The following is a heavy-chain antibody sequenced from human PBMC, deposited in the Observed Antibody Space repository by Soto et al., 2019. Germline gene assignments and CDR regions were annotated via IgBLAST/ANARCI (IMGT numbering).Heavy chain of an antibody. CDR1: GGSISSGGYS. CDR3: ARSSFKYSYGLFDYFDY. J-gene: IGHJ4*02. V-gene: IGHV4-30-2*01. D-gene: IGHD5-18*01. Sequence: SETLSLTCAVSGGSISSGGYSWSWIRQPPGKGLEWIGYIYHSGSTYYNPSLKSRVTISVDRSKNQFSLKLSSVTAADTAVYYCARSSFKYSYGLFDYFDYWGQGTLVTVSS. CDR2: IYHSGST.